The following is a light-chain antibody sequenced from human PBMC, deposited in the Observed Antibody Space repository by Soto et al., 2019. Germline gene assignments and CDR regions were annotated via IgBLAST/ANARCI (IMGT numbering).Light chain of an antibody. CDR2: ATS. CDR1: QSISIY. Sequence: DIQMTQSPSSLSASVGDRVTITCRASQSISIYLNWYQQRPGKAPKLLIYATSTLQSGVPSRFSGSGSGTDFTLTIISLQPEDFATYYCQQSYSAPRTFGGGTKVDIK. CDR3: QQSYSAPRT. J-gene: IGKJ4*01. V-gene: IGKV1-39*01.